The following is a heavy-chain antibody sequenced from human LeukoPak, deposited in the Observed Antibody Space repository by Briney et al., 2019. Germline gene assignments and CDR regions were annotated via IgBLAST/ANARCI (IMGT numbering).Heavy chain of an antibody. D-gene: IGHD3-22*01. CDR1: GFTFSSYS. CDR2: ISWNSGSI. CDR3: AKDYYYDSSGYSQIDY. Sequence: PGGSLRLSCEASGFTFSSYSMNWVRQAPGKGLEWVSGISWNSGSIGYADSVKGRFTISRDNAKNSLYLQMNSLRAEDTALYYCAKDYYYDSSGYSQIDYWGQGTLVTVSS. J-gene: IGHJ4*02. V-gene: IGHV3-9*01.